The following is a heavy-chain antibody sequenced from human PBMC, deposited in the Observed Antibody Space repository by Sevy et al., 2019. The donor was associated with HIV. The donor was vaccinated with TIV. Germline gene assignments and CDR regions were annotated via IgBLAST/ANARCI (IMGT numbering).Heavy chain of an antibody. D-gene: IGHD6-13*01. J-gene: IGHJ4*02. CDR3: ARVGVAAAGTTGNFDY. CDR1: GYTFTSYY. Sequence: ASVKVSCKASGYTFTSYYMHWVRQAPGQGLEWMGIINPSGGSTSYAQKFQGRVTMTRDTSTSTVYMELGSLGSEDTAVYYCARVGVAAAGTTGNFDYWGQGTLVTVSS. V-gene: IGHV1-46*03. CDR2: INPSGGST.